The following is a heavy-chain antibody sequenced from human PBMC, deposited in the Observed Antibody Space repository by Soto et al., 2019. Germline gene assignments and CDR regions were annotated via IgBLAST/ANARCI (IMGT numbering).Heavy chain of an antibody. CDR2: ITPFNGDV. Sequence: QMQLVQSGAEVKKPGSSVTVSCKALGNTFTYRYLHWVRQAPGQALERMGWITPFNGDVHYAQKFQERVTITRDRSINTAYMRMSSLRSEDTAMYYCASGGAGSGPFTWELPDHWGQGTLVTVSS. J-gene: IGHJ4*02. CDR1: GNTFTYRY. CDR3: ASGGAGSGPFTWELPDH. D-gene: IGHD1-26*01. V-gene: IGHV1-45*02.